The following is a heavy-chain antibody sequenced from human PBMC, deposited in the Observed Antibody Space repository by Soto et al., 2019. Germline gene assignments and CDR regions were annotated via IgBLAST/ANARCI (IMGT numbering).Heavy chain of an antibody. CDR1: GGTSTRYA. D-gene: IGHD3-3*01. V-gene: IGHV1-69*06. CDR3: NRGSEYDFWSGYL. Sequence: QERLVQSGAEVRKPGSSVKVSCKVTGGTSTRYAINWVRQAPGQGLEWMGGIVPMFGTSKYAQKFQGRVTITADTSTDIAYMELRSLRSEDTAVYFCNRGSEYDFWSGYLWGQGTLVSVSS. J-gene: IGHJ4*02. CDR2: IVPMFGTS.